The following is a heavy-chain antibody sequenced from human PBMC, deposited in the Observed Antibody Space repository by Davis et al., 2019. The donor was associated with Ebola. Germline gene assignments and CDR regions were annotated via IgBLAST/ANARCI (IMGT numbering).Heavy chain of an antibody. CDR3: ARGYSSGWYGFDY. CDR2: INPNTGGT. D-gene: IGHD6-19*01. CDR1: GYTFTGYY. V-gene: IGHV1-2*02. J-gene: IGHJ4*02. Sequence: AASVKVSCKASGYTFTGYYMRWVRQAPGQGLEWMGWINPNTGGTNYAQKFQGRVTMTRDTSISTAHMELSRLRSDDTAVYYCARGYSSGWYGFDYWGQGTLVTVSS.